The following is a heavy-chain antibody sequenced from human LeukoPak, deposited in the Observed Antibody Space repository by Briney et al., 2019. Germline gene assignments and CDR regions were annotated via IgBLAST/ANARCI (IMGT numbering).Heavy chain of an antibody. V-gene: IGHV1-2*06. CDR2: INPNSGGT. CDR3: ARTAPITVFGVVEGLSDY. Sequence: ASVKVSCRASGYTFTGYYMHWVRQAPGQGLEWMGRINPNSGGTNYAQKFQGRVTMTRDTSISTAYMELSRLRSDDTAVYYCARTAPITVFGVVEGLSDYWGQGTLVTVSS. CDR1: GYTFTGYY. D-gene: IGHD3-3*01. J-gene: IGHJ4*02.